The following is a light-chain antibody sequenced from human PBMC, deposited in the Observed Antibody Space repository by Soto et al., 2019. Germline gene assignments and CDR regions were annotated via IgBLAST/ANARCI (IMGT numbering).Light chain of an antibody. CDR2: GAS. Sequence: EIVMTQSPVTLSVSPGERATLSCRASQSVTSNLAWYQQKPGQAPRLLIYGASTRATAIPARFSGSGSGTEFTLTISSLQSEDFAVYYCQQYNNWPPTFGGGTKVEIK. J-gene: IGKJ4*01. CDR1: QSVTSN. V-gene: IGKV3-15*01. CDR3: QQYNNWPPT.